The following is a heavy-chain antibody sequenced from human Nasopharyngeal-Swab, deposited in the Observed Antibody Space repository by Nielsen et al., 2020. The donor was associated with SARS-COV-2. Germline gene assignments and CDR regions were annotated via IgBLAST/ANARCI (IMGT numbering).Heavy chain of an antibody. V-gene: IGHV4-59*01. J-gene: IGHJ6*02. CDR2: IYYTGST. CDR3: ARDRPNYGMDV. Sequence: SETLSLTCTVSGGSISGYYWSWIRQPPGKGLEGFGNIYYTGSTKYNPSLKSRVTISIDTSKNQFSLKLSSVTAADTAVYYCARDRPNYGMDVWGRGTTVTVSS. CDR1: GGSISGYY.